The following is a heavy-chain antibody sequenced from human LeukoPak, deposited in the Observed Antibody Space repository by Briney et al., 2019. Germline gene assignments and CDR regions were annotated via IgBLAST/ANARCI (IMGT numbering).Heavy chain of an antibody. J-gene: IGHJ6*03. CDR1: GGSISSYY. D-gene: IGHD2-2*02. Sequence: SETLSLTCTVSGGSISSYYWSWIRQPPGKGLEWIGYIYYSGSTNYNPSLKSRVTISVDTSKNQFSLKLSSVTAADTAVYYCARASRGYCSSTSCYTAYYYYYYYMDVWGKGTTVTVSS. CDR2: IYYSGST. V-gene: IGHV4-59*08. CDR3: ARASRGYCSSTSCYTAYYYYYYYMDV.